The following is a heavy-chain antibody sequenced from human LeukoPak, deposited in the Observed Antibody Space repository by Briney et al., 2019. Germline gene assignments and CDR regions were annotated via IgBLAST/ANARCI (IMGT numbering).Heavy chain of an antibody. CDR3: ARLVCGGGSCPAEFDY. CDR1: GGSISSGGHY. Sequence: KASETLSLTCIVSGGSISSGGHYWGWIRQPPGKGLEWIGSIYYSGSTYYNPSLNSRVTMFIDMSKNHFSLKMSSVTATDTAVYYCARLVCGGGSCPAEFDYWGRGTLVTVSS. D-gene: IGHD2-15*01. J-gene: IGHJ4*02. V-gene: IGHV4-39*02. CDR2: IYYSGST.